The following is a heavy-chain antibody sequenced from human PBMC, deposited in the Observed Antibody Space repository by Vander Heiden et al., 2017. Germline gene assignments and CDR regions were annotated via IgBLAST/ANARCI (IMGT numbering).Heavy chain of an antibody. D-gene: IGHD1-20*01. CDR1: GFTFGRYG. CDR2: ISYDGSNK. V-gene: IGHV3-33*05. CDR3: ARDYLDPYKLDSPMDV. Sequence: QVQLLESGGGVVHPGRSLRLSCAACGFTFGRYGMPWVLEALGKGLAWVAVISYDGSNKYYADSVKGRFTISRDNSKNTLYLQMNRLRDEDTALYYCARDYLDPYKLDSPMDVWGQGTTVTVAS. J-gene: IGHJ6*02.